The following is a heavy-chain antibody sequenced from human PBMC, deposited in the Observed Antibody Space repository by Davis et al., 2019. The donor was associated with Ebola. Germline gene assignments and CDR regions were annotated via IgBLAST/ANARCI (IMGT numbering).Heavy chain of an antibody. CDR2: IYTGDSDT. CDR3: ATLRRTITGMDDGFDI. J-gene: IGHJ3*02. V-gene: IGHV5-51*01. D-gene: IGHD1-20*01. Sequence: GESLKISCQGFGYSFTNYWIGWVRQMPGKGLEWMGIIYTGDSDTRYSPSFRGQVTISADKSIKTAFLQWSSLKASDTAMYYCATLRRTITGMDDGFDIWGQGTMVTVSS. CDR1: GYSFTNYW.